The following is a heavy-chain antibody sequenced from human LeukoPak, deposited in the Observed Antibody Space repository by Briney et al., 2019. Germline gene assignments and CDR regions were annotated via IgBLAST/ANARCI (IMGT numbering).Heavy chain of an antibody. CDR1: GFTFSSYG. D-gene: IGHD3-10*01. CDR2: IWFDGSNK. CDR3: AKDGSYYGSGGYYNRAYYYYYYMDV. Sequence: PGRPLRLSCAASGFTFSSYGMHWVRQAPGKGLEWVAVIWFDGSNKYYADSVKGRFTISRDNSKNTLYLEINSLRAEDTALYYCAKDGSYYGSGGYYNRAYYYYYYMDVWGKGTTVTVSS. J-gene: IGHJ6*03. V-gene: IGHV3-33*06.